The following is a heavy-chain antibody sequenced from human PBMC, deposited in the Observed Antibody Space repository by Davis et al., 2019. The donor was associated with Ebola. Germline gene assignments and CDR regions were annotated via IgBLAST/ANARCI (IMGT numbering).Heavy chain of an antibody. CDR2: IYHSGST. V-gene: IGHV4-31*03. J-gene: IGHJ5*02. CDR3: AREISYHLLYKWFDP. D-gene: IGHD2-2*02. Sequence: MPSETLSLTCTVSGGSINSGGYFWSWIRQHPGKGLEWIGYIYHSGSTYYTPSLKSRVTISVDTSKNQFSLKLSSVTAADTAVYYCAREISYHLLYKWFDPWGQGTLVTVSS. CDR1: GGSINSGGYF.